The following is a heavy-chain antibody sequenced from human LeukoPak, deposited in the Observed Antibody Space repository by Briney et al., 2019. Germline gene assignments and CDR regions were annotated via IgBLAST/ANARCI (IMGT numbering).Heavy chain of an antibody. Sequence: GASVKVSCTASGYDFTSVGITWVRRAPGQGLEWMGWISPYNGNTRYAQKFQGRVAMTTDTSTTTAYMELRGLRFNDTAVYYCARAGPGSGWYFDYWAREPWSPSPQ. CDR3: ARAGPGSGWYFDY. J-gene: IGHJ4*02. D-gene: IGHD6-19*01. V-gene: IGHV1-18*01. CDR1: GYDFTSVG. CDR2: ISPYNGNT.